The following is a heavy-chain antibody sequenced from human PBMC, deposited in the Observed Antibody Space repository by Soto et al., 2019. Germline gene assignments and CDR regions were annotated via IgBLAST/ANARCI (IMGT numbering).Heavy chain of an antibody. J-gene: IGHJ5*02. Sequence: LPETLSLTCTVSGISIDNYYCGWIRQSAGKGLEWIGRIYSSGTTNYNPSLKSRVTMSVDMSKSQFSLNVRSVTAADTAVYYCVRDVGGSGWFAPWGQGTLVTVSS. CDR3: VRDVGGSGWFAP. CDR1: GISIDNYY. CDR2: IYSSGTT. V-gene: IGHV4-4*07.